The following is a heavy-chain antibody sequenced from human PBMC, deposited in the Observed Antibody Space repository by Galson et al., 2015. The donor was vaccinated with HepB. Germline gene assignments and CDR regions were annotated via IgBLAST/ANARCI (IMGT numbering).Heavy chain of an antibody. CDR3: ARGRTTVWSFDF. V-gene: IGHV1-18*01. D-gene: IGHD2-2*01. J-gene: IGHJ4*02. CDR2: ISDYNGDT. Sequence: SVKVSCKASGYTFAYGMTWVRQAPGQGLECMGWISDYNGDTKYAEKFQGRVTMTTDTSINTAYMELRSLTSDDTAVYYCARGRTTVWSFDFWGQGTLVTVPS. CDR1: GYTFAYG.